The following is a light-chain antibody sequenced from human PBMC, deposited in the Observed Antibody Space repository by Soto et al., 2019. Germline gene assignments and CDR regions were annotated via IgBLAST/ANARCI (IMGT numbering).Light chain of an antibody. V-gene: IGLV2-14*03. J-gene: IGLJ1*01. Sequence: QSVLTQPASVSGSPGQSITISCTGTSSDVGGYNYVSWYQHHPGKAPELLIYDVSIRPSGVSNRFSGSKSGHTASLTISGLQAEDEADYYCSSYAGSSTYVFGTGTKVTVL. CDR3: SSYAGSSTYV. CDR1: SSDVGGYNY. CDR2: DVS.